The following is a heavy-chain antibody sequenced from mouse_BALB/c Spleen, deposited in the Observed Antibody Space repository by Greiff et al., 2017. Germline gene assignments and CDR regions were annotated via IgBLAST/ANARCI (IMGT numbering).Heavy chain of an antibody. V-gene: IGHV1S137*01. D-gene: IGHD1-1*01. CDR3: ARQDTTVVAPLDY. CDR2: ISTYYGDA. CDR1: GYTFTDYA. J-gene: IGHJ2*01. Sequence: QVQLQQSGAELVRPGVSVKISCKGSGYTFTDYAMHWVKQSHAKSLEWIGVISTYYGDASYNQKFKGKATMTVDKSSSTAYMELARLTSEDSAIYYCARQDTTVVAPLDYWGQGTTLTVSS.